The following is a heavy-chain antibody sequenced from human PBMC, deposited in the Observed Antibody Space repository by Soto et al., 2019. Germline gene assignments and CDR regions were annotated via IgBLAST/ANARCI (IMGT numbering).Heavy chain of an antibody. CDR2: ISGSGGST. Sequence: EVQLLESGGGLVQPGGSLRLSCAASGFTFSSDAMRWVRQAPGKGLEWVSAISGSGGSTYYADSVKGRFTISRDNSKNTLYLQMNSRRAEETAVYYCARRGSGSYYDYWGQGTLVNVSS. CDR3: ARRGSGSYYDY. CDR1: GFTFSSDA. D-gene: IGHD1-26*01. J-gene: IGHJ4*02. V-gene: IGHV3-23*01.